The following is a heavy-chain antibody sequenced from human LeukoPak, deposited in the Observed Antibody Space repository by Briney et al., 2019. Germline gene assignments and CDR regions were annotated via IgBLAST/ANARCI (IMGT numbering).Heavy chain of an antibody. D-gene: IGHD1-7*01. CDR3: ARDALYNWNYVPYYYYYMDV. Sequence: GSSVKVSCKASGYTFTSYSIHWVRQAPGHGLEWMGWINPNSGGTNYAQKFQGRVTMTRDTSISTAYMELSRLRSDDTAVYYCARDALYNWNYVPYYYYYMDVWGKGTTVTVSS. CDR1: GYTFTSYS. V-gene: IGHV1-2*02. J-gene: IGHJ6*03. CDR2: INPNSGGT.